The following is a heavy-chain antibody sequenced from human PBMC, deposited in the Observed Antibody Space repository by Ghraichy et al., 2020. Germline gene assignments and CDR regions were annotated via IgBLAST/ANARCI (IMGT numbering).Heavy chain of an antibody. CDR2: IDWEDDK. CDR1: GFSLSTSGMC. V-gene: IGHV2-70*13. Sequence: GPTLVKPTQTLTLTCTFSGFSLSTSGMCVNWIRQPPGKALEWLALIDWEDDKFYSASLKTRLTISKDTSKNQVVLRMTNMDAVDTATYYCARSIRGGYGMDVWGQGTTVTVSS. D-gene: IGHD6-25*01. CDR3: ARSIRGGYGMDV. J-gene: IGHJ6*02.